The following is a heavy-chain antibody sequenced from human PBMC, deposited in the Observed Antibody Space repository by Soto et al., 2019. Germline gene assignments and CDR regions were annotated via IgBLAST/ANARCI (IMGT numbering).Heavy chain of an antibody. J-gene: IGHJ4*02. CDR3: AKDPGVIYGDYPREDY. CDR2: ISYDGSNK. Sequence: GGSLRLSCAASGFTFSSYGMHWVRQAPGKGLEWVAVISYDGSNKYYADSVKGRFTISRDNSKNTLYLQMNSLRAEDTAVYYCAKDPGVIYGDYPREDYWGQGTLVTVSS. CDR1: GFTFSSYG. D-gene: IGHD4-17*01. V-gene: IGHV3-30*18.